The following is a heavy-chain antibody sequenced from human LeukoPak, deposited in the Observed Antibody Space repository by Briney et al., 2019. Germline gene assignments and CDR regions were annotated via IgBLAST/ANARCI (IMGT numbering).Heavy chain of an antibody. J-gene: IGHJ4*02. CDR2: INHSGST. CDR1: GGSFSGYY. D-gene: IGHD3-16*02. Sequence: SETLSLTCAVYGGSFSGYYWSWIRQPPGRGLEWIGEINHSGSTNYNPSLKSRVTISVDTSKNQFSLKLSSVTAADTAVYYCARVPGAAVIRFGYWGQGALVTVSS. CDR3: ARVPGAAVIRFGY. V-gene: IGHV4-34*01.